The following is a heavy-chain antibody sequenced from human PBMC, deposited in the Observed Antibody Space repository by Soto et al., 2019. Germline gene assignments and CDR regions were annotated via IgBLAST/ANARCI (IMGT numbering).Heavy chain of an antibody. Sequence: ASLKVSGKASGYTFTVYYMHWERQAPGQGLEWMGWINPKSGGTMYPQKFQGRVTMTWDTSISTAYMALTRLRSDDTAVYYCARDLAKGGGSAGFDYWGQGTLVTVSS. D-gene: IGHD1-26*01. V-gene: IGHV1-2*02. CDR3: ARDLAKGGGSAGFDY. CDR2: INPKSGGT. CDR1: GYTFTVYY. J-gene: IGHJ4*02.